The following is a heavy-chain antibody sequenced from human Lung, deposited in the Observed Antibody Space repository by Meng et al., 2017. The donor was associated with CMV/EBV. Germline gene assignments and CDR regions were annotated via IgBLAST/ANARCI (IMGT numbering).Heavy chain of an antibody. V-gene: IGHV4-34*01. D-gene: IGHD3-10*01. J-gene: IGHJ6*02. CDR2: INHSGST. CDR3: ARGQRYYYGSGRWDRAWYYYGMDV. CDR1: GGSFSGYY. Sequence: SETLSLXCAVYGGSFSGYYWSWIRQPPGKGLEWIGEINHSGSTNYNPSLKSRVTISVDTSKNQFSLKLSSVTAADTAVYYCARGQRYYYGSGRWDRAWYYYGMDVWGQGNXVNGAS.